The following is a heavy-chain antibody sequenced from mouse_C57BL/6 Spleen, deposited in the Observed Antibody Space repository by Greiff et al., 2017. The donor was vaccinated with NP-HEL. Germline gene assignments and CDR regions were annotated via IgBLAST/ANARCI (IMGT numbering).Heavy chain of an antibody. CDR2: INPSSGYT. CDR3: ASGDYDRQGFFDY. J-gene: IGHJ2*01. Sequence: QVQLQQSGAELARPGASVKMSCKASGYTFTSYTMHWVKQRPGQGLEWIGYINPSSGYTKYNQKFKDKATLTADKSSSTAYMQLSSLTSEDSAVYYCASGDYDRQGFFDYWGQGTTLTVSS. V-gene: IGHV1-4*01. D-gene: IGHD1-1*01. CDR1: GYTFTSYT.